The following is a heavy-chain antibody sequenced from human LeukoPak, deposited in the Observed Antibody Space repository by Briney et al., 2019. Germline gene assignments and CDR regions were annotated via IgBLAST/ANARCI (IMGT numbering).Heavy chain of an antibody. J-gene: IGHJ6*02. V-gene: IGHV4-39*01. Sequence: SETLSLTCTVSGGSISSSSYYWGWIRQPPGRGLEWIGSIYYSGSTYYNPSLKSRVTISVDTSKNQFSLKLSSVTAADTAVYYCARDIVVVVAATRGSYYYGMDVWGQGTTVTASS. CDR1: GGSISSSSYY. CDR2: IYYSGST. CDR3: ARDIVVVVAATRGSYYYGMDV. D-gene: IGHD2-15*01.